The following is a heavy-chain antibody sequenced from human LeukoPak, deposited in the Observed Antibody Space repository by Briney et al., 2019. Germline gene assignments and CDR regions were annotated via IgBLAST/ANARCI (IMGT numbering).Heavy chain of an antibody. J-gene: IGHJ5*02. V-gene: IGHV4-31*03. CDR3: AREAQGGYCSGGSCPHKYNWFDP. D-gene: IGHD2-15*01. Sequence: SETLSLTCTVSGGSISSGGYYWSWIRQHPGKGLEWIGYIYYSGSTYYNPSLKSRVTISVDTSKNQFSLKLSSVTAADTAVYYCAREAQGGYCSGGSCPHKYNWFDPRGQGTLVTVSS. CDR1: GGSISSGGYY. CDR2: IYYSGST.